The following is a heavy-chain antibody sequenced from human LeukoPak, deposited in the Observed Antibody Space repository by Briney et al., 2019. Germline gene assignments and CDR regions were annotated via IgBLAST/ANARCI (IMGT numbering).Heavy chain of an antibody. J-gene: IGHJ5*02. CDR1: GFNFRFYA. Sequence: GGSLRLSCAASGFNFRFYAMSWVRQAPGKGLEWVSAISGSGGSTYYADSVKGRFTISRDNSKNTLYLQMNSLSAEDTAVYYCAKGIAAAGRAFDPWGQGTLVTVSS. D-gene: IGHD6-13*01. CDR2: ISGSGGST. CDR3: AKGIAAAGRAFDP. V-gene: IGHV3-23*01.